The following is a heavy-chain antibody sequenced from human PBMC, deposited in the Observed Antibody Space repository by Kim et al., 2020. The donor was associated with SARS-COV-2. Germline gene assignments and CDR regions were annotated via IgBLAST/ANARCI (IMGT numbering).Heavy chain of an antibody. Sequence: FTISRDHSKNTLYLQMNSLRAEDTAVYYCARVPTDDSSGYLPIPFGAFDIWGQGTMVTVSS. J-gene: IGHJ3*02. D-gene: IGHD3-22*01. V-gene: IGHV3-53*01. CDR3: ARVPTDDSSGYLPIPFGAFDI.